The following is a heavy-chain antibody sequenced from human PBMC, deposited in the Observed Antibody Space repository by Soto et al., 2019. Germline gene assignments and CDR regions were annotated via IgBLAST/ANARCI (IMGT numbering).Heavy chain of an antibody. CDR3: AREYSYGSYWYFDL. D-gene: IGHD5-18*01. V-gene: IGHV1-18*04. CDR2: ITANNGNT. CDR1: GFTFSNYG. Sequence: QLQLVQSGAEVKNPGASVKVSCKASGFTFSNYGITWVRQAPGQGLEWMGWITANNGNTHFAQNLQGRVTMTTDTSTSTAYMELWRLRSDDTAVYYCAREYSYGSYWYFDLWGRGPLVTVSS. J-gene: IGHJ2*01.